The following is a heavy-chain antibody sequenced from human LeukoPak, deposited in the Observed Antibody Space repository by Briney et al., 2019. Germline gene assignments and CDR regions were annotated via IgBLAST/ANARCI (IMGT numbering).Heavy chain of an antibody. J-gene: IGHJ2*01. D-gene: IGHD2-15*01. CDR3: ARGYCSGGSCHSGRWYFDI. Sequence: ASVKVSCKSSGYPFSDYYVHWVRQAPGQGLEWMGWITANSGGTNYAQKFLGRVAMTRDTSITTAYMELSRLKSDDTAVYYCARGYCSGGSCHSGRWYFDIWGRGTLVTVSS. V-gene: IGHV1-2*02. CDR1: GYPFSDYY. CDR2: ITANSGGT.